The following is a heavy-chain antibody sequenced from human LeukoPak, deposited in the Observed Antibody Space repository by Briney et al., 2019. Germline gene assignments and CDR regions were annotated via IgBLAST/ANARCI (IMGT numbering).Heavy chain of an antibody. Sequence: PGGSLRPSCAASGFTFSSYEMNWVRQAPGKGLEWVSYISSSGSTIYYADSVKGRFTISRDNAKNSLYLQMNSLRAEDTAVYYCARETNDFWSGYYLDYWGQGTLVTVSS. J-gene: IGHJ4*02. V-gene: IGHV3-48*03. D-gene: IGHD3-3*01. CDR1: GFTFSSYE. CDR2: ISSSGSTI. CDR3: ARETNDFWSGYYLDY.